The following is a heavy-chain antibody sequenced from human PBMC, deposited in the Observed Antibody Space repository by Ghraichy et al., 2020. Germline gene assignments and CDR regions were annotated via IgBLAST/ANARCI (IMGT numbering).Heavy chain of an antibody. CDR2: IKQDGSEK. CDR1: GFTFSSYW. J-gene: IGHJ4*02. D-gene: IGHD2-2*01. V-gene: IGHV3-7*01. Sequence: GSLRLSCAASGFTFSSYWMSWVRQAPGKGLEWVANIKQDGSEKYYVDSVKGRFTISRDNAKNSLYLQMNSLRAEDTAVYYCARSPLYCSSTSCLLDYWGQGTLVTVSS. CDR3: ARSPLYCSSTSCLLDY.